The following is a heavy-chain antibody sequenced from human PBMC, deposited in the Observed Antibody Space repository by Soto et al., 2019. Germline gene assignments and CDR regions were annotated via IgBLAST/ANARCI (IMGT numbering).Heavy chain of an antibody. CDR2: IYYSGST. D-gene: IGHD3-10*01. J-gene: IGHJ5*02. Sequence: SETLSLTCTVSGGSISSGDYYWSWIRQPPGKGLEWIGYIYYSGSTYYNPSLKSRVTISVDTSKNQFSLKLSSVTAADTAVYYCARSERGTMVRALFDPWGQGTLVTVSS. CDR1: GGSISSGDYY. CDR3: ARSERGTMVRALFDP. V-gene: IGHV4-30-4*01.